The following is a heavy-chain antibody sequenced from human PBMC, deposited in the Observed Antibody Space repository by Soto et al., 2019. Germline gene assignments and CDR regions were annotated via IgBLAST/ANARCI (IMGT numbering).Heavy chain of an antibody. Sequence: QVQLQESGPGLVKPSQTLSLTCAVSGDSISSRSHYWNWIRRVPGKGLEFIGYIFYTGAPYYNPSLRGRISMSVDTSKNQFSLTLRSVTAADTAIYYCAREGRHSGGMRESWFDPWGQGTQVTVSS. J-gene: IGHJ5*02. CDR1: GDSISSRSHY. CDR3: AREGRHSGGMRESWFDP. V-gene: IGHV4-31*11. CDR2: IFYTGAP. D-gene: IGHD3-10*01.